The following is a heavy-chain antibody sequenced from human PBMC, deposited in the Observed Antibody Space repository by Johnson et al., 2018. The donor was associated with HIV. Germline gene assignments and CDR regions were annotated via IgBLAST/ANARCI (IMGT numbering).Heavy chain of an antibody. J-gene: IGHJ3*02. CDR2: ISGSEDDT. CDR1: GFNFIDYA. V-gene: IGHV3-23*04. Sequence: EVQLVESGGGLVRPGGSLRLSCVASGFNFIDYAMILVRQAPGKGLEWVSFISGSEDDTYYADSVKGRFTISRDNSENTLYLQMNSLGAEDTAVYYCARAPSPGPGGTFDIWGQGTMVTVSS. CDR3: ARAPSPGPGGTFDI.